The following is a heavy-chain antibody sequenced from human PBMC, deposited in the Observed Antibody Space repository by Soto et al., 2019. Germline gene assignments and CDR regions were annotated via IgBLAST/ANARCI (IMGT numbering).Heavy chain of an antibody. V-gene: IGHV3-30*03. Sequence: GGSLRLSCAASGFTFSSYGMHWVRQAPGKGLEWVAVISYDGSNKYYADSVKGRFTISRDNSKNTLYLQMNSLRAEDTAVYYSARGNYDILTEESREFDYWGQGTLVTVSS. CDR2: ISYDGSNK. J-gene: IGHJ4*02. CDR1: GFTFSSYG. CDR3: ARGNYDILTEESREFDY. D-gene: IGHD3-9*01.